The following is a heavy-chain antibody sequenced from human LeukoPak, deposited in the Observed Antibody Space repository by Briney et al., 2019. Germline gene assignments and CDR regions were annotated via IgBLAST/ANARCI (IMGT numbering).Heavy chain of an antibody. CDR3: ARVYKSYPYYYDSSGPRVGAFDI. Sequence: GASVKVSCKAFGYTFTSNYMHWVRQAPGQGPEWMGVISPSGGSTTYAQKFQGRVTLTRDMSTSTDYLELSSLRSEDTAVYYCARVYKSYPYYYDSSGPRVGAFDIWGQGTMVTVSS. D-gene: IGHD3-22*01. CDR1: GYTFTSNY. J-gene: IGHJ3*02. V-gene: IGHV1-46*01. CDR2: ISPSGGST.